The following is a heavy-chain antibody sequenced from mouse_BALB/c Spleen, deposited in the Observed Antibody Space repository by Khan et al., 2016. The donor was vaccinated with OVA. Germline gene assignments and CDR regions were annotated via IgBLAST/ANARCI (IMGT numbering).Heavy chain of an antibody. CDR1: GYSITSDYA. CDR2: ISSTGST. J-gene: IGHJ4*01. Sequence: EVQLQESGPGLVKPSQSLSLTCTVTGYSITSDYAWNWIRQFPGNKLEWMGYISSTGSTSYNPSLKSRISFTRDTSKNQFFLQLKSVTTEDTATYYCARSLYYSYGYALDCWGRGTSDTVSS. D-gene: IGHD2-14*01. V-gene: IGHV3-2*02. CDR3: ARSLYYSYGYALDC.